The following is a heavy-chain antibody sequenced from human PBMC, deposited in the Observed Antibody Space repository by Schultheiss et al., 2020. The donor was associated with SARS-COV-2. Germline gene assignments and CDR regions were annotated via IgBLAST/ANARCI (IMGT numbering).Heavy chain of an antibody. D-gene: IGHD6-25*01. Sequence: ASVKVSCKASGGTFSSYAISWVRQAPGQGLEWMGWISAYSGNTNYAQKLQGRVTMTTDTSTSTAYMDLRGLRSEDTAVYYCARDGIAARAGMDVWGQGTTVTVAS. CDR3: ARDGIAARAGMDV. CDR1: GGTFSSYA. J-gene: IGHJ6*02. V-gene: IGHV1-18*01. CDR2: ISAYSGNT.